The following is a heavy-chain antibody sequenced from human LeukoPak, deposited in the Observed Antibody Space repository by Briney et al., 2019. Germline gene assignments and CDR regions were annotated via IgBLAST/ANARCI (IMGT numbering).Heavy chain of an antibody. V-gene: IGHV3-23*01. D-gene: IGHD6-19*01. J-gene: IGHJ5*02. Sequence: GGSLRLSCAASGFTFSSYAMSWVRQAPGKGLEWVSGISGSGGRTYYADSVKGRFTISRDNSKNTLYLQMNSLRAEDTAVYYCAKDRRGGYSSGCSWGQGTLVTVSS. CDR1: GFTFSSYA. CDR3: AKDRRGGYSSGCS. CDR2: ISGSGGRT.